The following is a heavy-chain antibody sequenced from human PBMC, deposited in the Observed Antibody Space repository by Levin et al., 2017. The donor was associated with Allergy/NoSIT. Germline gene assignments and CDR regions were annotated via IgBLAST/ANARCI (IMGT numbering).Heavy chain of an antibody. V-gene: IGHV1-2*02. CDR3: ASAYPAQWLAYYFDY. CDR2: INPNSGGT. J-gene: IGHJ4*02. D-gene: IGHD6-19*01. Sequence: ASVKVSCKASGYTFTGYYMHWVRQAPGQGLEWMGWINPNSGGTNYAQKFQGRVTMTRDTSISTAYMELSRLRSDDTAVYYCASAYPAQWLAYYFDYWGQGTLVTVSS. CDR1: GYTFTGYY.